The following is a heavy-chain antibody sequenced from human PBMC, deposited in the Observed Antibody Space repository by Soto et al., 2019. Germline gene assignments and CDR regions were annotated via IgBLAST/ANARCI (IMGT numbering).Heavy chain of an antibody. CDR1: GGSISSGGYS. D-gene: IGHD6-13*01. V-gene: IGHV4-30-2*01. Sequence: PSETLSLTCAVSGGSISSGGYSWSWIRQPPGKGLEWIGYIYHSGSTYYNPSLKSRVTISVDRSKNQFSLKLSSVTAADTAVYYCARDRVAATGTWWFDPWGQGTLVTVSS. CDR3: ARDRVAATGTWWFDP. J-gene: IGHJ5*02. CDR2: IYHSGST.